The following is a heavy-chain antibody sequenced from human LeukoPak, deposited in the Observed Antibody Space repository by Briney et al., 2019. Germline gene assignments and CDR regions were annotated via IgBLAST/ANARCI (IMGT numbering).Heavy chain of an antibody. CDR2: IKIKTDGGTT. Sequence: PGGSLRLSCAASGVTFSNAWMSWVRQAPGKGLEWVGRIKIKTDGGTTDYAAPVKGRFTISRDGSKNTLYLQMNSLKTEDTAVYYCTTDSDYDILTGYYPPDYWGQGTLVTVSS. CDR3: TTDSDYDILTGYYPPDY. J-gene: IGHJ4*02. CDR1: GVTFSNAW. D-gene: IGHD3-9*01. V-gene: IGHV3-15*01.